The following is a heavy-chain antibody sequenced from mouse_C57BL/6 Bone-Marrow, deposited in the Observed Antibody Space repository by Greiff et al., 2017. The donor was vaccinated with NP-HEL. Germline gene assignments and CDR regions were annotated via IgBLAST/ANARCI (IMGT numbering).Heavy chain of an antibody. J-gene: IGHJ4*01. Sequence: EVQLVESEGGLVQPGSSMKLSCTTSGFTFSDYYMAWVRQVPEKGLDWVANINYDGSSTYYLDSLKSRFIISRDNANNILYLQMSSLKSEDTATYYCAREGGLRRRTYAMDYWGQGTSVTVSS. CDR3: AREGGLRRRTYAMDY. CDR1: GFTFSDYY. D-gene: IGHD2-4*01. V-gene: IGHV5-16*01. CDR2: INYDGSST.